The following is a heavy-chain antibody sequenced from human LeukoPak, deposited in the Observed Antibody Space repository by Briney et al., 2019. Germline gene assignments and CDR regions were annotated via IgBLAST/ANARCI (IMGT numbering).Heavy chain of an antibody. V-gene: IGHV4-4*09. D-gene: IGHD3-10*01. Sequence: SETLSLTCTVSGGSITDHFWGWIRHTPGMGLEWIGHIYGSPTYNPSLKSRVTISDDTSENQIFLQMTSVTAADTAIYYCPRRFRTSASGILHHDAYDIWGPGTEVIVSS. CDR2: IYGSP. CDR3: PRRFRTSASGILHHDAYDI. J-gene: IGHJ3*02. CDR1: GGSITDHF.